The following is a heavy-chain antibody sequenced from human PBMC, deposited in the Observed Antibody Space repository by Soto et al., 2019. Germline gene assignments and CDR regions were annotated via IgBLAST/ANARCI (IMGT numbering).Heavy chain of an antibody. V-gene: IGHV4-31*03. Sequence: QVQLQESGPGLVKPSQTLSLTCTVSGGSISSGGYYWSWIRQHPGKGLEWIGYIYYSGSSYYNPSLKSRVTISVDTSKNQFSLKLSSVTAADTAVYHCARDPGRYYYMDVWGKGTTVTVSS. CDR1: GGSISSGGYY. J-gene: IGHJ6*03. CDR3: ARDPGRYYYMDV. CDR2: IYYSGSS.